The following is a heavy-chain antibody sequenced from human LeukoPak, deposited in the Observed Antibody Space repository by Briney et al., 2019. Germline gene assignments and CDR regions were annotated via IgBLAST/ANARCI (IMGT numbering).Heavy chain of an antibody. CDR3: AKDLYTSRYACCFDY. Sequence: PGGSLRLSCAASGFGFSSSSMNWVRQAPGKGLEWISYIRSTSDPIYYADSVRGRFTISRDNAKNMLYLQMNSLRAEDTAVYYCAKDLYTSRYACCFDYWGQGTLVTVSS. J-gene: IGHJ4*02. CDR2: IRSTSDPI. V-gene: IGHV3-48*01. D-gene: IGHD6-13*01. CDR1: GFGFSSSS.